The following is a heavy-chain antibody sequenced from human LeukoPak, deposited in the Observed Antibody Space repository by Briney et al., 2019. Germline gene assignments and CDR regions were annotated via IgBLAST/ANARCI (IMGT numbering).Heavy chain of an antibody. Sequence: TLSLTCTVSGGSISSGGYYWSWIRQHPGKGLEWIGYIYYSGSTYYNPSLKSRVTISVDTSKNQFSLKLSSVIAADTAVYYCARDQTPYSSTWEPDCWGQGTLVTVSS. V-gene: IGHV4-31*03. CDR3: ARDQTPYSSTWEPDC. D-gene: IGHD6-13*01. CDR2: IYYSGST. J-gene: IGHJ4*02. CDR1: GGSISSGGYY.